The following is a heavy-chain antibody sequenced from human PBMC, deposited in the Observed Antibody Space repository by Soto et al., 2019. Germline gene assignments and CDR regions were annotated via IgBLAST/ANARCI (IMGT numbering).Heavy chain of an antibody. V-gene: IGHV3-74*01. D-gene: IGHD5-12*01. Sequence: GGSLRLSCAASGFTFSSYGMHWVRQAPGKGLVWVSRINSDGSSTSYADSVKGRFTISRDNAKNTLYLQMNSLSAEDTAVYYCSRGRSWLDIVADKFDYWGQGTLVTV. CDR1: GFTFSSYG. J-gene: IGHJ4*02. CDR3: SRGRSWLDIVADKFDY. CDR2: INSDGSST.